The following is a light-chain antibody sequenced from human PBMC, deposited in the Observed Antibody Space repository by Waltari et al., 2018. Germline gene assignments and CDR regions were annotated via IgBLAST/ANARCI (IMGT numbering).Light chain of an antibody. CDR1: EDIRSD. CDR3: LQDFIFPLT. Sequence: AIQMTQSPSSLSSSAGDRVTITCRASEDIRSDLGWYQQKPGKAPRLLIFAASTIPSGIPSRFSGSGSGTDFTLTISSLEPEDFATYFCLQDFIFPLTFGGGTTVEI. CDR2: AAS. V-gene: IGKV1-6*01. J-gene: IGKJ4*01.